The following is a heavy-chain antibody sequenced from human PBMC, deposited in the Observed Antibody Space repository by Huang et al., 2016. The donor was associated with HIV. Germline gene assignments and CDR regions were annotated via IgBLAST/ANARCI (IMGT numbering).Heavy chain of an antibody. Sequence: QLQLQESGPGQVKPSETLSLTCTVSGDFISSTNYYWGWIRQSPGKGLEWVGSVYQSGSTNYNPARKSRGTLSVDTARNQCSLRLNSVTAADTAVYYCASQHIGAAATWFWGRGTQVAVSS. CDR2: VYQSGST. J-gene: IGHJ4*02. CDR1: GDFISSTNYY. D-gene: IGHD6-13*01. CDR3: ASQHIGAAATWF. V-gene: IGHV4-39*01.